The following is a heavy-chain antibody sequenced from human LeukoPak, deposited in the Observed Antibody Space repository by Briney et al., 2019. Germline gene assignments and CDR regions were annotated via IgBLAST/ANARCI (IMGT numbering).Heavy chain of an antibody. CDR3: ARTMVPTRYFDY. CDR2: IYHSGST. J-gene: IGHJ4*02. CDR1: GYSISSDYY. V-gene: IGHV4-38-2*01. D-gene: IGHD4/OR15-4a*01. Sequence: PSETLSLTCAVSGYSISSDYYWGWIRQPAGKGLEWIGSIYHSGSTYYNPSLKSRVTISVDTSKSQFSLKLSSVTAADTAVYYCARTMVPTRYFDYWGQGTLVTVSS.